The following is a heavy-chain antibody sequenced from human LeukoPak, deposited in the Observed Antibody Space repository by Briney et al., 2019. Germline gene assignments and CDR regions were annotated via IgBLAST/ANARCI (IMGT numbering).Heavy chain of an antibody. V-gene: IGHV3-30*03. J-gene: IGHJ4*02. CDR1: GFTFSDSW. CDR2: ISYDERHK. CDR3: ARGADFWSGYYGGLDY. D-gene: IGHD3-3*01. Sequence: GESLRLSCAASGFTFSDSWLTWVRQASGKGLEWVALISYDERHKYYADSVTGRVTISRDNAKNTLELQMSSLRAEDTAIYYCARGADFWSGYYGGLDYWGQGTLVIVSS.